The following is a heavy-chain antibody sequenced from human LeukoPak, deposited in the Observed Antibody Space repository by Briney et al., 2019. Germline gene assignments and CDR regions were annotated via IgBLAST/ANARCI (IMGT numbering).Heavy chain of an antibody. CDR2: ISYSSGII. D-gene: IGHD3-9*01. CDR1: GFTFTVYS. CDR3: ARDFEEYGMDV. V-gene: IGHV3-48*04. J-gene: IGHJ6*02. Sequence: GGSLRLSCAASGFTFTVYSMNWVRQAPGKGLEWVSYISYSSGIIYYADSVKGRLTISRDNAKNSLYLQMNSLRAEDTAVYHCARDFEEYGMDVWGQGTPVTVSS.